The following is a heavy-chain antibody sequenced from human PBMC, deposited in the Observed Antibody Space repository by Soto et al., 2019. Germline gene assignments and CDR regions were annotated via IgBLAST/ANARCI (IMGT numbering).Heavy chain of an antibody. D-gene: IGHD3-3*01. J-gene: IGHJ6*02. Sequence: SQTLSLTCAISGDSVSSNSAAWNWIRQSPSRGLEWLGRTYYRYKWYNDYAVSVKSRITINPDTSKNQFSLQLNSVTPEDTAVYYCARESDFWSGYYTPHYYYYGMDVWVQGTTVAVS. V-gene: IGHV6-1*01. CDR2: TYYRYKWYN. CDR3: ARESDFWSGYYTPHYYYYGMDV. CDR1: GDSVSSNSAA.